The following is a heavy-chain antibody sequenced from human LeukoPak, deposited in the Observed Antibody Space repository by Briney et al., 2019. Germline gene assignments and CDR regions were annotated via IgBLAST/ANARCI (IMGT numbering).Heavy chain of an antibody. CDR3: ARELAVAVAFDI. J-gene: IGHJ3*02. V-gene: IGHV4-59*01. D-gene: IGHD6-19*01. CDR1: GGSISSYY. Sequence: PSETLSLTCTVSGGSISSYYWSWIRQPPGKGLEWIGYFYYSGSTNYNPSLKSRVTISVDTSKNQFSLKLSSVTAADTAVYYCARELAVAVAFDIWGQGTMVTVSS. CDR2: FYYSGST.